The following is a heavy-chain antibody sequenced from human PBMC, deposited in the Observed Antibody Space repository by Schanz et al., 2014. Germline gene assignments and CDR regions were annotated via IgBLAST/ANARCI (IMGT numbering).Heavy chain of an antibody. Sequence: EVQLVESGGGLVQPGGSLRLSCAASGFTFSSYAMTWVRQAPGKGLEWVSAMSASGISTYYADSVKGRFTISRDNSKNTLNLQMNSLRDEDTAVYYCARGPSRGTYYYGMDVWGQGTTVTVSS. CDR2: MSASGIST. V-gene: IGHV3-23*04. CDR3: ARGPSRGTYYYGMDV. D-gene: IGHD2-2*01. CDR1: GFTFSSYA. J-gene: IGHJ6*02.